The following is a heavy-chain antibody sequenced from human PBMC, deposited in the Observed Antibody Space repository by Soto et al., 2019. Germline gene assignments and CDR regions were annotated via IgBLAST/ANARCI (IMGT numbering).Heavy chain of an antibody. Sequence: EVQLLESGGGLVQPGGSLRLSCAASGFTFSSYALSWVRQAPGKGLEWVSSISGSSDITYYADSVKGRFTMSRDNSKNTLYLHMNSLRAEDTAVYYCAKDPQAWNYVYWGQGTLVTVSS. CDR1: GFTFSSYA. J-gene: IGHJ4*02. D-gene: IGHD1-7*01. CDR3: AKDPQAWNYVY. CDR2: ISGSSDIT. V-gene: IGHV3-23*01.